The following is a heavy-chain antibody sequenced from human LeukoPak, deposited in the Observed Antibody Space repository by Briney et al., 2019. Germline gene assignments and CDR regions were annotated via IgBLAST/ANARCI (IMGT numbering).Heavy chain of an antibody. J-gene: IGHJ4*02. Sequence: SETLSLTCAVSGYSISSGYYWGWIRQPPGKGLEWIGSIYHSGSTYYNPSLKSRVTLSVDTSKNQFSLKLSSVTAADTAVYYCARCERAAQPPFDYWGQGTLVTVSS. CDR1: GYSISSGYY. CDR2: IYHSGST. CDR3: ARCERAAQPPFDY. V-gene: IGHV4-38-2*01. D-gene: IGHD6-13*01.